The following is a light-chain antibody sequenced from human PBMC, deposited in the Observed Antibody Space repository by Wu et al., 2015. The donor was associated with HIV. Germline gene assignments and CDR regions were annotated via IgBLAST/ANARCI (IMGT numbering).Light chain of an antibody. Sequence: EIVLTQSPVTLSLSPGESATLSCRASQSVSIYLAWYQQKPGQAPRLLIYDAFNRATGTPARFSGSGSGTNFTLTISNLEPEDFAVYFCQQRSHWPLYTFGQGTKLEIK. J-gene: IGKJ2*01. CDR3: QQRSHWPLYT. CDR1: QSVSIY. V-gene: IGKV3-11*01. CDR2: DAF.